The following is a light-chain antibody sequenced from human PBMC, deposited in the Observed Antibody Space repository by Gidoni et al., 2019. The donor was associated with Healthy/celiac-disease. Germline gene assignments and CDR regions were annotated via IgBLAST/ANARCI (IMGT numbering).Light chain of an antibody. J-gene: IGKJ3*01. CDR1: QSVSSY. V-gene: IGKV3-11*01. CDR2: DAS. Sequence: IVFTQSPATLSLSPGERATLSCRASQSVSSYLDWYQQKPGQAPRLLIYDASSRATGIPARFSGSGSGTDFTLTISSLEPEDFAVYYCQQRSNWPLITFGRGTKVDIK. CDR3: QQRSNWPLIT.